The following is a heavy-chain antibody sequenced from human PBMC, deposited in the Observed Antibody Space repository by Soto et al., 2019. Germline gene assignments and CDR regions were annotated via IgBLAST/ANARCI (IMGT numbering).Heavy chain of an antibody. Sequence: EVQLVESGGGLVKPGGSLRLSCEDSGFTFSSYTMNWVRRAPGKGLEWVSSISSRRTNTHYADSVRGRFTISRDNAKRSLYLQMNRLRAEDTAVYYCARGPLYYFDYWGQGTLVTVSS. V-gene: IGHV3-21*02. CDR3: ARGPLYYFDY. J-gene: IGHJ4*02. CDR2: ISSRRTNT. CDR1: GFTFSSYT.